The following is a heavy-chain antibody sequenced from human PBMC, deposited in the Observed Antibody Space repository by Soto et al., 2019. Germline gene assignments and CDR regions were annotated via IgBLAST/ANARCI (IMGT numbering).Heavy chain of an antibody. D-gene: IGHD3-22*01. V-gene: IGHV4-30-4*01. J-gene: IGHJ6*02. CDR3: ARCPGGDYYDSSTIYGMDV. CDR1: GGSISSCDYY. Sequence: PSETLSLTCTVSGGSISSCDYYWSWIRQPPGKGLEWIGYIYYSGSTYYNPSLKSRVTISVDTSKNQFSLKLSSVTAADTAVYYCARCPGGDYYDSSTIYGMDVWGQGTTVTVSS. CDR2: IYYSGST.